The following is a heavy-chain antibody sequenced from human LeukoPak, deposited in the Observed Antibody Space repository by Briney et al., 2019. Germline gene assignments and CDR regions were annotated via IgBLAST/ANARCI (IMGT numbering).Heavy chain of an antibody. CDR3: PYSSGWYGGDFDY. V-gene: IGHV4-31*09. D-gene: IGHD6-19*01. CDR1: GGSISSGGYY. J-gene: IGHJ4*02. CDR2: IYYSGST. Sequence: SETLSLTCTVSGGSISSGGYYWSWIRQHPGKGLEWIGYIYYSGSTYYNPSLKSRVTISVDTSKNQFSLKLSSVTAADTAVYYCPYSSGWYGGDFDYWGQGTLVTISS.